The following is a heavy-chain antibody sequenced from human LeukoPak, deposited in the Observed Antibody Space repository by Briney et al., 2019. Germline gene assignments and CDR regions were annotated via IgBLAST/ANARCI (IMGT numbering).Heavy chain of an antibody. CDR2: ISYDGSNK. Sequence: GGSLRLSCAASGFTFSSYAMHWVRQAPGKGLEWVAVISYDGSNKYYADSVKGRFTISRDNSKNTLYLQMNSLRAEDTAVYYCAREGLYCSGGSCYFDCWGQGTLVTVSS. J-gene: IGHJ4*02. CDR3: AREGLYCSGGSCYFDC. D-gene: IGHD2-15*01. V-gene: IGHV3-30-3*01. CDR1: GFTFSSYA.